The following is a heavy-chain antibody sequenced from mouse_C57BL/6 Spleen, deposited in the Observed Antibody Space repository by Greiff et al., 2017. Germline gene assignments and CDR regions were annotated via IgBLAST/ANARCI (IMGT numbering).Heavy chain of an antibody. Sequence: VQLQQSGAELVKPGASVKISCKASGYAFSSYWMNWVKQRPGKGLEWIGQIYPGDGDTNYNGKFKGKATLTADKSSSTAYMQLSSLTSEDSAVYFCASHPSLLFFDYGGQGTTLTVSS. CDR1: GYAFSSYW. CDR2: IYPGDGDT. D-gene: IGHD2-1*01. J-gene: IGHJ2*01. V-gene: IGHV1-80*01. CDR3: ASHPSLLFFDY.